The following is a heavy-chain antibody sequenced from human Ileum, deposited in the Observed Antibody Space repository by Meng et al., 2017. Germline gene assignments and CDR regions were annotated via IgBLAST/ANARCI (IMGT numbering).Heavy chain of an antibody. D-gene: IGHD2-8*01. J-gene: IGHJ4*02. Sequence: VQHQTWAPGLLKPSTTPSLTCAVYGGSFSGYYWSWIRQPPEKGREWIGEIHHSGSTNYNPSLKSRVTISVDTSKNQFSLKLSSVTAADTAVYYCARVSSMIMVYGGSYFDYWGQGTLVTVSS. CDR3: ARVSSMIMVYGGSYFDY. CDR2: IHHSGST. V-gene: IGHV4-34*01. CDR1: GGSFSGYY.